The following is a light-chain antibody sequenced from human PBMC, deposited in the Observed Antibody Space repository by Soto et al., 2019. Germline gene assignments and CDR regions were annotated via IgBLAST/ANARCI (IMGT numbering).Light chain of an antibody. V-gene: IGKV3-20*01. CDR3: EQYGSSGT. J-gene: IGKJ1*01. CDR1: PSVSNNS. CDR2: GPC. Sequence: EIGFTHSPGTLSLSPVERATLSCRPRPSVSNNSLAWYQQNPRQAPSLLIYGPCNRATGILDRFSGSGSGTDFTLTISRLETEDFAVYYCEQYGSSGTFGQGTKVDIK.